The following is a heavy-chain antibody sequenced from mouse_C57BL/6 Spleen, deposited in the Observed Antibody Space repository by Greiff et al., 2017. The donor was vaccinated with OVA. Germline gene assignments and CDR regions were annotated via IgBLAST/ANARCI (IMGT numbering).Heavy chain of an antibody. D-gene: IGHD2-5*01. CDR2: ISYDGSN. J-gene: IGHJ2*01. Sequence: EVKLQESGPGLVKPSQSLSLTCSVTGYSITSGYYWNWIRQFPGNKLEWMGYISYDGSNNYNPSLKNRISITRDTSKNQFFLKLNSVTTEDTATYYCARASYSNPFDYWGQGTTLTVSS. V-gene: IGHV3-6*01. CDR1: GYSITSGYY. CDR3: ARASYSNPFDY.